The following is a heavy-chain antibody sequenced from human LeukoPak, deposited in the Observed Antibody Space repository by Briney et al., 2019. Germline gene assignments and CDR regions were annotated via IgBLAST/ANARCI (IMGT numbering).Heavy chain of an antibody. CDR1: GGTFSSYA. Sequence: SVKVSCKACGGTFSSYAISWVRQAPGQGLEWMGRIIPIFGTANYAQKFQGRVTITTDESTSTAYMELSSLRSEDTAVYYCAREVPSQWLVDYWGQGTLVTVSS. CDR2: IIPIFGTA. J-gene: IGHJ4*02. D-gene: IGHD6-19*01. V-gene: IGHV1-69*05. CDR3: AREVPSQWLVDY.